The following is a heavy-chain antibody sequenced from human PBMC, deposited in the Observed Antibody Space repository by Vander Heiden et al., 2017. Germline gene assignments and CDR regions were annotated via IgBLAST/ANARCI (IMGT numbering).Heavy chain of an antibody. J-gene: IGHJ4*02. D-gene: IGHD2-15*01. CDR3: AKDGGFEAASDFDF. CDR2: SSGRGSSS. CDR1: GFTFSPCA. Sequence: VQLLESGGGLLQPGGSLSLSCAASGFTFSPCAMSWVLPAPGKGLEWVSTSSGRGSSSYYADSMKGRFTISRDNSKNTLYLQMNSLRAEDTAVYYCAKDGGFEAASDFDFWGQGILVTVSS. V-gene: IGHV3-23*01.